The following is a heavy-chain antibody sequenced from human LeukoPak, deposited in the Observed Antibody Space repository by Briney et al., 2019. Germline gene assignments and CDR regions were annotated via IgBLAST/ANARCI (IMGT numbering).Heavy chain of an antibody. CDR2: IRVYNGNT. D-gene: IGHD3-10*01. V-gene: IGHV1-18*01. J-gene: IGHJ5*02. CDR1: GYTFTSYG. Sequence: GASVKVFCKASGYTFTSYGINWVRQAPGQGLEWMGWIRVYNGNTNYAQKFQGRVTMTTGTSTSTAYMELRSLRSDDTAVYYCARDLVYYYGSGSYCRFDPWGQGTLVTVSS. CDR3: ARDLVYYYGSGSYCRFDP.